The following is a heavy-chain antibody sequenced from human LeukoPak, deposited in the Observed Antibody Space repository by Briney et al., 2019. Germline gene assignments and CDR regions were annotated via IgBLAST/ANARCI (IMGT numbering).Heavy chain of an antibody. V-gene: IGHV3-23*01. D-gene: IGHD2-15*01. J-gene: IGHJ6*03. CDR2: ISGSGGST. Sequence: GGSLRLSCAASGFTFSTHAMSWVRQAPGKGLEWVSAISGSGGSTYYADSVKGRFTISRDNSKNTLYLQMNSLRAEDTAVYYCAKAEDNGYYYYYMDVWGKGTTVTVSS. CDR3: AKAEDNGYYYYYMDV. CDR1: GFTFSTHA.